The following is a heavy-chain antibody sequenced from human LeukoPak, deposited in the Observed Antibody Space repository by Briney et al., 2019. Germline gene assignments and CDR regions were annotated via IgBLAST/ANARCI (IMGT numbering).Heavy chain of an antibody. CDR1: GFTFSSYA. CDR2: ISYDGTNK. J-gene: IGHJ5*02. CDR3: ARGDKQLVFNRNKGGFDP. D-gene: IGHD6-13*01. V-gene: IGHV3-30*04. Sequence: PGGSLRLSCAASGFTFSSYAMHWVRQAPGKGLEWVAVISYDGTNKYYEDSVKGRFTISRDNSKNTMYLQMHTLRAEDTAIYYCARGDKQLVFNRNKGGFDPWGQGTLVTVSS.